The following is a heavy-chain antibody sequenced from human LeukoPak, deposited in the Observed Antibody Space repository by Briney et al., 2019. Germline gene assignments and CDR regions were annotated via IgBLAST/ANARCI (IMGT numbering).Heavy chain of an antibody. Sequence: SETLSLTCAVNGGSISGYYWGWIRQSPGKGLEWIGEINYSGTPNYNPPLKSRVIFSVDTSKNQFSLKMGSVTAADTAVYYCARGEDFLGGVVDSWGQGSLVTVSS. CDR3: ARGEDFLGGVVDS. J-gene: IGHJ4*02. CDR2: INYSGTP. V-gene: IGHV4-34*01. CDR1: GGSISGYY. D-gene: IGHD3-16*01.